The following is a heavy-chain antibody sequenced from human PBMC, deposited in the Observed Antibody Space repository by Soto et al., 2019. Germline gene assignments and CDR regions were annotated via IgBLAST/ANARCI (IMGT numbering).Heavy chain of an antibody. CDR2: IHHSGNT. CDR1: SASISSEQR. CDR3: ARSFGWYAIDQ. J-gene: IGHJ4*02. D-gene: IGHD6-19*01. V-gene: IGHV4-4*02. Sequence: QMQLQESGPGLVKPSETLSLTCAVSSASISSEQRWSWVRQPPGKGLEWIGEIHHSGNTNSNPSLKSRVTMSVDKSKNQFSLNLNSLTAADTAVYYCARSFGWYAIDQWSQGTLVTVSS.